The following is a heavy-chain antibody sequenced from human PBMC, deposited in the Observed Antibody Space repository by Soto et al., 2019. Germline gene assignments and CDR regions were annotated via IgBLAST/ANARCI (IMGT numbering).Heavy chain of an antibody. Sequence: ASVKVSCKVSGYTLTELSMHWVRQAPGKGLEWMGGFDPEDGETIYAQKFQGRVTMTEDTSTDTAYMELSSLRSEDTAVYYCATVHLRYGYPSWFDPWGQGTLVTVS. J-gene: IGHJ5*02. CDR3: ATVHLRYGYPSWFDP. D-gene: IGHD5-18*01. CDR2: FDPEDGET. CDR1: GYTLTELS. V-gene: IGHV1-24*01.